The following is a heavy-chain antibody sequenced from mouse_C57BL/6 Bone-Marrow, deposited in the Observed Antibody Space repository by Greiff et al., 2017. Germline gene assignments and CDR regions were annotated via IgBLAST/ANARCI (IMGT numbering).Heavy chain of an antibody. D-gene: IGHD1-1*01. Sequence: EVKVVESGGGLVKPGGSLKLSCAASGFTFSSYAMSWVRQTPEKRLEWVATISDGGSYTYYPDNVKGRFTISRDNAKNHLYLQMSHLKSEDTAMYYCARLDTTVVAHWYFDVWGTGTTVTVSS. V-gene: IGHV5-4*03. CDR1: GFTFSSYA. CDR2: ISDGGSYT. J-gene: IGHJ1*03. CDR3: ARLDTTVVAHWYFDV.